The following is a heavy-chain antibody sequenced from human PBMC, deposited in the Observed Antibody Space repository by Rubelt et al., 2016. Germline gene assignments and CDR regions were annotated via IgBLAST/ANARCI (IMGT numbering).Heavy chain of an antibody. CDR3: ARQEYSYHDY. D-gene: IGHD5-18*01. J-gene: IGHJ4*02. Sequence: QVQLQQWGAGLLKPSETLSLTCAVYGGSFSGYYWSWIRQPPGKGLEWIGEINHSGSTNYNPSPKGLVTISVATSRNQFSLQLSSVTAADTAVYYCARQEYSYHDYWGQGTLVTVSS. CDR2: INHSGST. V-gene: IGHV4-34*01. CDR1: GGSFSGYY.